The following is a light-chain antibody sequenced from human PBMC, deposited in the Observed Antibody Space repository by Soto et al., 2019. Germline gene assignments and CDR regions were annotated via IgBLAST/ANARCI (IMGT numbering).Light chain of an antibody. CDR1: QTVSTY. Sequence: IVLTQSPATLSLSPGERATLSCRARQTVSTYLSWYQHKPGQAPRLLIYGASKRATGLPARFSGSGSGTDFTLTISSLEPEDSAVYYCHQRYNWLTFGGGTKVDI. V-gene: IGKV3-11*01. CDR3: HQRYNWLT. CDR2: GAS. J-gene: IGKJ4*01.